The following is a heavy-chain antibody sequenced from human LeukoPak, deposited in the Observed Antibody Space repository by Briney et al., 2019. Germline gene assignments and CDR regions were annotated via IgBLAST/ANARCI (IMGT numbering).Heavy chain of an antibody. CDR1: GFAFSRYW. D-gene: IGHD6-19*01. V-gene: IGHV3-74*01. Sequence: GGSLRLSCAASGFAFSRYWMHWIRQAPGKGLVWVSAIYTDGTTKRYADSVKGRFTISRDNAKNSLYLQMNSLRAEDTAVYFCARESAVEQWLASFDYWGQGTLVTVSS. CDR2: IYTDGTTK. J-gene: IGHJ4*02. CDR3: ARESAVEQWLASFDY.